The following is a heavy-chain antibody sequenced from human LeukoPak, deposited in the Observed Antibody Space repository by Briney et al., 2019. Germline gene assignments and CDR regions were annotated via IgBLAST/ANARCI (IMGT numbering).Heavy chain of an antibody. CDR3: ARGTAIGAAGMEDY. D-gene: IGHD6-13*01. CDR2: ISSGSTYI. Sequence: GGSLRLSCAVSGFTFSGYSMNWVRQAPGKGLEWVSSISSGSTYIYYADSVKGRFTISRDNAKNSLYLQMNGLRAEDTAVYYCARGTAIGAAGMEDYWGQGTLVTVSS. J-gene: IGHJ4*02. CDR1: GFTFSGYS. V-gene: IGHV3-21*01.